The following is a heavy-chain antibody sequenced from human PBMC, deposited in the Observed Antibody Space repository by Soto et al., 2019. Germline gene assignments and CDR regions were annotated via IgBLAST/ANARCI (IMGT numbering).Heavy chain of an antibody. V-gene: IGHV3-23*01. J-gene: IGHJ4*02. Sequence: PGGSLRLSCAASVFTFSSYAMNWVRQSPGKGLEWVSVITSGGFTTSYADSVKGRFTISRDNSKSTFYLQMNSMRADDTAVYYCAKGLLGVWFGELLQPSFDFWGQGTLVTVSS. CDR1: VFTFSSYA. CDR2: ITSGGFTT. CDR3: AKGLLGVWFGELLQPSFDF. D-gene: IGHD3-10*01.